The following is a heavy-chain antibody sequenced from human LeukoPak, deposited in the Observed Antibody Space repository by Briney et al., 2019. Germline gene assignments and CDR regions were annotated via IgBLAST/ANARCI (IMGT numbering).Heavy chain of an antibody. CDR2: IRSKANSYAT. CDR3: TRSSSAPAYFDY. V-gene: IGHV3-73*01. CDR1: GFTFSGSA. J-gene: IGHJ4*02. Sequence: PGGSLRLSCAASGFTFSGSAMHWVRQASGKGLEWAGRIRSKANSYATAYAASVKGRFTISRDDSKNTAYLQMNSLKTEDTAVYYCTRSSSAPAYFDYWGQGTLVTVSS.